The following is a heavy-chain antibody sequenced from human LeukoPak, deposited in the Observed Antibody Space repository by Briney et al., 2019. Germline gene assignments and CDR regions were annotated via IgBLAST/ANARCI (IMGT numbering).Heavy chain of an antibody. J-gene: IGHJ4*02. CDR1: GYTFTGHY. V-gene: IGHV1-2*02. Sequence: ASVKVSCKASGYTFTGHYMHWVRQAPGQGLEWMGWINPNSGGTNYAQKFRGRVTMTRDTSISTAYMELGSLGSDDTAVYYCARDQSTSFSSSYHFDYWGQGTLVTVSP. D-gene: IGHD6-6*01. CDR3: ARDQSTSFSSSYHFDY. CDR2: INPNSGGT.